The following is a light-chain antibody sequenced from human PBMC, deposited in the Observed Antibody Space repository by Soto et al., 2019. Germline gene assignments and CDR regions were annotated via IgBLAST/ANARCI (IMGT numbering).Light chain of an antibody. CDR2: EVN. J-gene: IGLJ2*01. Sequence: QSALTQPPSASGSPGQSVTISCTGTSSDIGGYNSVSWYQQHPGKAPRLMIYEVNKRPSGVPDRFSGSKSGNTASLTISGLQAEDEADYYCCSYAGSYSVIFGGGTKLTVL. CDR1: SSDIGGYNS. CDR3: CSYAGSYSVI. V-gene: IGLV2-8*01.